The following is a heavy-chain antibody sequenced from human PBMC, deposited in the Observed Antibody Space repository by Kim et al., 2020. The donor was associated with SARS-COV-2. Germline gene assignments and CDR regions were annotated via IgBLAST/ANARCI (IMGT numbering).Heavy chain of an antibody. CDR1: GGSISSYY. D-gene: IGHD3-22*01. CDR2: IYYSGST. CDR3: ARGRPLYYYDTYYYGMDV. J-gene: IGHJ6*02. V-gene: IGHV4-59*01. Sequence: SETLSLTCTVSGGSISSYYWSWIRQPPGKGLEWIGYIYYSGSTNYNPSLKSRVTISVDTSKNQFSLKLSSVTAADTAVYYCARGRPLYYYDTYYYGMDVWGQGTTVTVSS.